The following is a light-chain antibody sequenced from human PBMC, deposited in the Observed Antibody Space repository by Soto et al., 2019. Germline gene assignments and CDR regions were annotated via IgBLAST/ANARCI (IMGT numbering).Light chain of an antibody. V-gene: IGKV1-39*01. CDR3: QQSYTTPFT. Sequence: DIQMTQSPSSLSASVGDRVTITCRASQSISSYLNWYQQIPGKAPNLLIYAASTLQSGVPSRFTGSGSGTDFTLTINSLQPEDFATYYCQQSYTTPFTFGPGTKVDIK. CDR2: AAS. J-gene: IGKJ3*01. CDR1: QSISSY.